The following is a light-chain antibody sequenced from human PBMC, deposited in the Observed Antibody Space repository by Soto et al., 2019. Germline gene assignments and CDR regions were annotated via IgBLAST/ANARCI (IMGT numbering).Light chain of an antibody. CDR1: GGDIGAYNY. J-gene: IGLJ1*01. V-gene: IGLV2-14*01. CDR3: SSFTSSGTYV. CDR2: GVT. Sequence: QSALTQPASVSGSLGQSITLSCTGSGGDIGAYNYVSWYQQHPGKAPKLIVYGVTHRPSGVSSRFSASKSAYTASLTISALQAEDEADYYCSSFTSSGTYVFGTGTKLTVL.